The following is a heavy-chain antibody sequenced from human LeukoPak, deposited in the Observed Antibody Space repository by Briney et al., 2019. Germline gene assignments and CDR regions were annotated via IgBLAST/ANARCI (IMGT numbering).Heavy chain of an antibody. CDR1: GGSFSGYY. Sequence: PSETLSLTCAVYGGSFSGYYWSWIRQPPGKGLEWIGEINHSGGTNYNPSLKSRVTISVDTSKNQFSLKLSSVTAADTAVYYCARAAYNQTKSLFQHWGQGTLVTVSS. D-gene: IGHD1-1*01. CDR3: ARAAYNQTKSLFQH. J-gene: IGHJ1*01. CDR2: INHSGGT. V-gene: IGHV4-34*01.